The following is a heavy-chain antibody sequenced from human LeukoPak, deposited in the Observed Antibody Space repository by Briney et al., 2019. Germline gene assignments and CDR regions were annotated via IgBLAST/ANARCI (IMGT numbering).Heavy chain of an antibody. D-gene: IGHD1-26*01. Sequence: GGSLRLSCAASGYTFSTYGMHWVRQAPGKGLEWVAFIRNDGSNKYYADSVKGRFTISRDNSKNTLYLQMSSLRAEDTAVYYCAIFPPPQPPQVGATDYWAREPWSPSPQ. V-gene: IGHV3-30*02. CDR2: IRNDGSNK. CDR3: AIFPPPQPPQVGATDY. CDR1: GYTFSTYG. J-gene: IGHJ4*02.